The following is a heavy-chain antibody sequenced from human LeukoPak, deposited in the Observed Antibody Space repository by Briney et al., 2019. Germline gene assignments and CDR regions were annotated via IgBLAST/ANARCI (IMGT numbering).Heavy chain of an antibody. CDR3: ARDPQRAAKSNWFDP. V-gene: IGHV1-2*02. Sequence: ASVKVSCKASGYTFTGYYMHWVRQAPGQGLEWMGWINPNSGGTNYAQKFQGRVTMTRDTSISTAYMELSRLRSDDTAVYYCARDPQRAAKSNWFDPWGQGTLVTVSS. D-gene: IGHD2-15*01. J-gene: IGHJ5*02. CDR1: GYTFTGYY. CDR2: INPNSGGT.